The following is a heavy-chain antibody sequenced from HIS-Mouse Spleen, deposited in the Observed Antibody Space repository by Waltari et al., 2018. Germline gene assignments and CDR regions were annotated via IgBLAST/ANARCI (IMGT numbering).Heavy chain of an antibody. Sequence: HVTLRESGPALVKPTQTLTLTCTFSGFSLSTSGMCVSCIRQPPGKALEWLASIDWDDDKYYSTSLKTRLTISKDTSKNQVVLTMTNMDPVDTATYYCARIAEGYSSGWYAFDYWGQGTLVTVSS. J-gene: IGHJ4*02. D-gene: IGHD6-19*01. CDR3: ARIAEGYSSGWYAFDY. CDR1: GFSLSTSGMC. CDR2: IDWDDDK. V-gene: IGHV2-70*15.